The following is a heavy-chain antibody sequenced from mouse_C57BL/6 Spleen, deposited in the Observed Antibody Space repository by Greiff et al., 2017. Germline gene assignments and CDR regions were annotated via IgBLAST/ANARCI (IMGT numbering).Heavy chain of an antibody. V-gene: IGHV1-81*01. CDR2: IYPRSGNT. Sequence: QVQLQQSGAELARPGASVKLSCKASGYTFTSYGISWVKQRTGQGLEWIGEIYPRSGNTYYNEKFKGKATLTADKSSSTAYMELRSLTSEDSAVYFCEREGVITTVVATRGYFDVWGTGTTVTVAS. D-gene: IGHD1-1*01. CDR1: GYTFTSYG. CDR3: EREGVITTVVATRGYFDV. J-gene: IGHJ1*03.